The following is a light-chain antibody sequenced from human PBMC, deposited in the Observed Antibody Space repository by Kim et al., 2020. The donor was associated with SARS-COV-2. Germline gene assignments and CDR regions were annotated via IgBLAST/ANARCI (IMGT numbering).Light chain of an antibody. Sequence: IQMTQSPSSLSASIGDRVTITCRTSQNIRTYLNWYQQRPGKAPKLLIYASSSLQSEVPSRFSGSGSGADFTLTIAGLQADDFATYHCQQTYSNPPSSGGGTKVEIK. CDR2: ASS. CDR1: QNIRTY. J-gene: IGKJ4*01. V-gene: IGKV1-39*01. CDR3: QQTYSNPPS.